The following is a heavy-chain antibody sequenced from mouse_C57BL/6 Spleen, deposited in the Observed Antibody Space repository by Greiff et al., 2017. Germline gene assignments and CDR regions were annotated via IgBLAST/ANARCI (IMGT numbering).Heavy chain of an antibody. CDR1: GYTFTDYA. CDR3: ARWGTVVHYFDY. V-gene: IGHV1-67*01. D-gene: IGHD1-1*01. CDR2: ISTYYGDA. J-gene: IGHJ2*01. Sequence: QVQLKESGPELVRPGVSVKISCKGSGYTFTDYAMHWVKQSHAKSLEWIGVISTYYGDASYTQKFKDKATMTVDKSSSTAYMELARLTSEDSAVYYCARWGTVVHYFDYWGQGTTLTVSS.